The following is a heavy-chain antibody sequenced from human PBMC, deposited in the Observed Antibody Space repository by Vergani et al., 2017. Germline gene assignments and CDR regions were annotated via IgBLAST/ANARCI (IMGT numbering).Heavy chain of an antibody. CDR3: ARKSPVVPAASDAFDI. Sequence: QVQLQESGPGLVKPSETLSLTCTVSGGSISSYYWSWIRQPAGKGLEWIGRIYTSGSTNYNPSLKSRVTMSVDTSKNQFSLKLSSVTAADTAVDYCARKSPVVPAASDAFDIWGQGTMVTVSS. J-gene: IGHJ3*02. D-gene: IGHD2-2*01. CDR1: GGSISSYY. CDR2: IYTSGST. V-gene: IGHV4-4*07.